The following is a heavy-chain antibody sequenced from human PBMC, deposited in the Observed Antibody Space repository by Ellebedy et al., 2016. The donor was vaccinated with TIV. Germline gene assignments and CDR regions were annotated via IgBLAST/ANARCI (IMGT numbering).Heavy chain of an antibody. J-gene: IGHJ4*02. CDR1: GGFFSDYS. CDR2: INHRGST. D-gene: IGHD5-24*01. Sequence: MPSETLSLTCAVYGGFFSDYSWTWIRQSPGKGLEFIGEINHRGSTNYNPSLKSRVTISADTSKNQFSLSLRSVTAADTAVYYCAREGYTEMATLNLDYWGQGTLVTVSS. V-gene: IGHV4-34*01. CDR3: AREGYTEMATLNLDY.